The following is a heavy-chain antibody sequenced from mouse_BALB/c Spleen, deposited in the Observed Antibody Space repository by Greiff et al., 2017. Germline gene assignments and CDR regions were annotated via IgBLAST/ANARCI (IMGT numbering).Heavy chain of an antibody. CDR3: ARSGNSYAMDY. Sequence: EVKLMESGAELVKPGASVKLSCTASGFNIKDTYMHWVKQRPEQGLEWIGRIDPANGNTKYDPKFQGKATITADTSSNTAYLQLSSLTSEDTAVYYCARSGNSYAMDYWGQGTSVTVSS. D-gene: IGHD2-1*01. CDR2: IDPANGNT. V-gene: IGHV14-3*02. J-gene: IGHJ4*01. CDR1: GFNIKDTY.